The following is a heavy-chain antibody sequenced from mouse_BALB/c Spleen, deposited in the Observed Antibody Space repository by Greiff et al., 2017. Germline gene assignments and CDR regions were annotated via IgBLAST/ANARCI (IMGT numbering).Heavy chain of an antibody. CDR3: ARRLKYGNSLYAMDY. CDR2: ISYSGST. Sequence: EVKLVESGPGLVKPSQSLSLTCTVTGYSITSDYAWNWIRQFPGNKLEWMGYISYSGSTSYNPSLKSRISITRDTSKNQFFLQLNSVTTEDTATYYCARRLKYGNSLYAMDYWGQGTSVTVSS. D-gene: IGHD2-10*02. J-gene: IGHJ4*01. V-gene: IGHV3-2*02. CDR1: GYSITSDYA.